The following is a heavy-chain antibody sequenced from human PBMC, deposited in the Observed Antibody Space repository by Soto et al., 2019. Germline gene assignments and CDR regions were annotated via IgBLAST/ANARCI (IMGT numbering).Heavy chain of an antibody. V-gene: IGHV1-2*02. CDR3: GRGRSGQIVVFY. J-gene: IGHJ4*02. Sequence: ASVKVSCTASGYTFTGHYIHWVRQAPEQGPEWMGEIGPESGATRYAQKFQGRVTMTRDMSITTVYMELNNLSPDATAVYYCGRGRSGQIVVFYWDQVTPVTAST. D-gene: IGHD1-26*01. CDR2: IGPESGAT. CDR1: GYTFTGHY.